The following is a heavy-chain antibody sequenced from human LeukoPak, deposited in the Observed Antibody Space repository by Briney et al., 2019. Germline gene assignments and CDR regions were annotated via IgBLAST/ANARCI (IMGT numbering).Heavy chain of an antibody. J-gene: IGHJ4*02. CDR3: AKSRISSGWYDSGSDY. V-gene: IGHV3-23*01. D-gene: IGHD6-19*01. CDR2: ISGSGGGT. CDR1: GFTFSSYA. Sequence: PGGSLRLSCAASGFTFSSYAMSWVRQAPGKGLEWVSAISGSGGGTYYADSVKGRFTISRDNSKNTLYLQMNSLRAEDTAVYYCAKSRISSGWYDSGSDYWGQGTLVTVSS.